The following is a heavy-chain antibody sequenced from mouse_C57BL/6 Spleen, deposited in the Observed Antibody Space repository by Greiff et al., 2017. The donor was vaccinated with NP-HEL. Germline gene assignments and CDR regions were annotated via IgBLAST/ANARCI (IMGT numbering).Heavy chain of an antibody. V-gene: IGHV5-4*01. CDR3: ARDILTGFDY. D-gene: IGHD4-1*01. J-gene: IGHJ2*01. CDR2: ISDGGSYT. CDR1: GFTFSSYA. Sequence: EVKVVESGGGLVKPGGSLKLSCAASGFTFSSYAMSWVRQTPEKRLEWVATISDGGSYTYYPDNVKGRFTISRDNAKNNLYLQMSHLKSEDTAMYYCARDILTGFDYWGQGTTLTVSS.